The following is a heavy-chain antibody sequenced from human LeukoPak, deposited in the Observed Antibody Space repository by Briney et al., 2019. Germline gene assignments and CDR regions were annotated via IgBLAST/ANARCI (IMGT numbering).Heavy chain of an antibody. V-gene: IGHV3-7*01. D-gene: IGHD3-22*01. CDR3: AGDSRDRRAYYYYYMDV. CDR1: GFTFSSYW. Sequence: GGSLRLSCAASGFTFSSYWMSWVRQAPGKGLEWVANIKQDGSEKYYVDSVKGRFTISRDNAKNSLYLQMNSLRAEDTAVYYCAGDSRDRRAYYYYYMDVWGKGTTVTVSS. CDR2: IKQDGSEK. J-gene: IGHJ6*03.